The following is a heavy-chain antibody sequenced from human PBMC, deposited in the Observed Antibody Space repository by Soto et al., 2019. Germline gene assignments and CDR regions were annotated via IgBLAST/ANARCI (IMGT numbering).Heavy chain of an antibody. CDR1: GLTFSSYG. CDR2: IWYDGSNK. V-gene: IGHV3-33*01. CDR3: ARSVITPYYFDY. Sequence: GGSLRLSCAGSGLTFSSYGMHWVRQAPGKGLEWVAVIWYDGSNKYYADSVKGRFTISRDNSKNTLYLQMNSLRAEDTAVYYCARSVITPYYFDYWGQGTLVTVSS. D-gene: IGHD3-22*01. J-gene: IGHJ4*02.